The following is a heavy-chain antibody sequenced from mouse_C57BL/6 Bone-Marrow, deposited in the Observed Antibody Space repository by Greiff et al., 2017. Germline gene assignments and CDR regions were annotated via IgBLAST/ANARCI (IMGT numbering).Heavy chain of an antibody. CDR1: GYTFTDYE. J-gene: IGHJ2*01. Sequence: VQLQQSGAELVRPGASVTLSCKASGYTFTDYEMHWVKQTPVHGLEWIGAIDPETGGPAYHQKFKGKAILTADKSSSTAYIELRSLTSEDSAVYYCTRRGDSSGLYYFDYWGQGTTLTVSS. CDR3: TRRGDSSGLYYFDY. D-gene: IGHD3-2*02. V-gene: IGHV1-15*01. CDR2: IDPETGGP.